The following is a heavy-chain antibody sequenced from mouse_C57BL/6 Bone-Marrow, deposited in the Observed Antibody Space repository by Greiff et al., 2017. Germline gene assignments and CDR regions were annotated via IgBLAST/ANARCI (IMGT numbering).Heavy chain of an antibody. CDR3: ARDPHYYGSSSHWYFDV. CDR2: IYPGDGDT. D-gene: IGHD1-1*01. J-gene: IGHJ1*03. V-gene: IGHV1-82*01. Sequence: QVQLKESGPELVKPGASVKISCKASGYAFSSSWMNWVKQRPGKGLEWIGRIYPGDGDTNYNGKVKGKATLTADNSSSTAYMQLRSLTSEDSAVYFCARDPHYYGSSSHWYFDVWGTGTTVTVSS. CDR1: GYAFSSSW.